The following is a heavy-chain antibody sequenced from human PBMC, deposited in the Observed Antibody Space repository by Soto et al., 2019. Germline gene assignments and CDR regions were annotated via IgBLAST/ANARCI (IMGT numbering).Heavy chain of an antibody. D-gene: IGHD2-15*01. J-gene: IGHJ3*02. CDR3: ERYCSGGSCYDAFDI. CDR2: IYSGGST. CDR1: GFTVSSNY. V-gene: IGHV3-53*04. Sequence: PGGSLRLSCAASGFTVSSNYMSWVRQAPGKGLEWVSVIYSGGSTYYADSVKGRFTISRHNSKNTLYLQMNSLRAEDTAVYYCERYCSGGSCYDAFDIWGQGTMVTVSS.